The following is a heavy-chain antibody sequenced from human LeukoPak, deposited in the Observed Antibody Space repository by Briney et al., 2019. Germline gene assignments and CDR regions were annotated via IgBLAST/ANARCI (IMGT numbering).Heavy chain of an antibody. J-gene: IGHJ4*02. V-gene: IGHV4-39*01. D-gene: IGHD3-22*01. CDR2: IYYSGST. CDR1: GDSISSSSYY. CDR3: ARRSVSYDSSFPIDY. Sequence: SETLSLTCTVSGDSISSSSYYWGWIRQPPGKGLEWIGSIYYSGSTYYNPSLKSRVTISVDTSKNQFSLKLSSATAADTAVYYCARRSVSYDSSFPIDYWGQGTLVTVSS.